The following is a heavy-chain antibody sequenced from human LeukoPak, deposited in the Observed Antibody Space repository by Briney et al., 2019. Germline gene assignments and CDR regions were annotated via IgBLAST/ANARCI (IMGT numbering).Heavy chain of an antibody. J-gene: IGHJ3*02. CDR3: ARGRDVVRAFDI. CDR1: GYTFTSYD. CDR2: MNPNSGNT. Sequence: GASVKVSCKASGYTFTSYDINWVRQATGQGLEWMGWMNPNSGNTGYAQKFQGRVTMTRNTSISTAYMELSSLRSEDAAVYYCARGRDVVRAFDIWGQGTMVTVSS. D-gene: IGHD2-2*01. V-gene: IGHV1-8*01.